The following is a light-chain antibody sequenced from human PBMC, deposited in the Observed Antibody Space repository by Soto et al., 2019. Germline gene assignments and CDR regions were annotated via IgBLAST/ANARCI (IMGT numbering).Light chain of an antibody. J-gene: IGLJ1*01. CDR1: SSNIGNNY. Sequence: QSVLTQPPSASGTPGQRVTISCSGCSSNIGNNYVYWYHQVPGTAPKLLIYRNSQRPSGVPDRLSGSKSGTSASLAISGLRSEDEADYYCAAWDDSLSGPVFGTGTKLTVL. CDR3: AAWDDSLSGPV. V-gene: IGLV1-47*01. CDR2: RNS.